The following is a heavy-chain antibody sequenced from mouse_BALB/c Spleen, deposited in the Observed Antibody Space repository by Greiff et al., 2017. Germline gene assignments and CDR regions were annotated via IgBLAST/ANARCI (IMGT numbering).Heavy chain of an antibody. D-gene: IGHD1-1*02. CDR3: ARRAYGYFDY. V-gene: IGHV3-6*02. CDR1: GYSITSGYY. J-gene: IGHJ2*01. Sequence: EVQVVESGPGLVKPSQSLSLTCSVTGYSITSGYYWNWIRQFPGNKLEWMGYISYDGSNNYNPSLKNRISITRDTSKNQFFLKLNSVTTEDTATYYCARRAYGYFDYWGQGTTLTVSS. CDR2: ISYDGSN.